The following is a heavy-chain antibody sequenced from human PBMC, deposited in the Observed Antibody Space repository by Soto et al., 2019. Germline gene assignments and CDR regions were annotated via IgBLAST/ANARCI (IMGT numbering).Heavy chain of an antibody. CDR1: GGTFSSYA. CDR3: ARINSSGWYEIYYYYGMDV. D-gene: IGHD6-19*01. J-gene: IGHJ6*02. V-gene: IGHV1-69*01. CDR2: IIPIFGTA. Sequence: SVKVSCKASGGTFSSYAISWVRQAPGQGLEWMGGIIPIFGTANYAQKFQGRVTITADESTSTAYMELSSLRSEDTAVYYCARINSSGWYEIYYYYGMDVWGQGTTVTVSS.